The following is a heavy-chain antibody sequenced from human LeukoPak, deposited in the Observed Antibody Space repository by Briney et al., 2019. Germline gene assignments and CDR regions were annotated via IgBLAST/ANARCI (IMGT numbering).Heavy chain of an antibody. CDR3: ARDGLASICLDK. CDR1: GFTFSIYT. Sequence: PGGSLRLSCSASGFTFSIYTMHWVRQAPGKGLEYVSAISSHGGSTYYADSVKGRFTVSRDTSKNTLYLQLNSLRGEDTAIYYSARDGLASICLDKWGQGTVVTVSS. CDR2: ISSHGGST. V-gene: IGHV3-64*04. J-gene: IGHJ3*02. D-gene: IGHD3-3*02.